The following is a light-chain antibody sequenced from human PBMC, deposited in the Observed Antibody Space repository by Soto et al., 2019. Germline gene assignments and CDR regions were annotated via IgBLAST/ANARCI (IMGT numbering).Light chain of an antibody. V-gene: IGKV3-20*01. J-gene: IGKJ1*01. Sequence: EIVVTQSPATLSLSPGERATLSCRASQSVSSNLAWYQQKPGQAPRLLIYGASTRATGIPARFSGSGSGTDFTLTISRLEPEDFAVYYCQQYGSSGTFGQGTKVDIK. CDR2: GAS. CDR3: QQYGSSGT. CDR1: QSVSSN.